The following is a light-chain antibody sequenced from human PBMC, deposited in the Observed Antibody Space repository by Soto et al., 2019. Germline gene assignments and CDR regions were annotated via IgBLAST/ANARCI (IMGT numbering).Light chain of an antibody. Sequence: EIVMTQSPATLSVSPGGRATLSFRASQSISSNLAWYQQKPGQAPRLLMFRTSSRATGFPARFSGSGSGTEFNLTISSLQSEDFGVYYCQQYNNWPRATFGGGTRLEIK. V-gene: IGKV3-15*01. CDR1: QSISSN. CDR2: RTS. J-gene: IGKJ5*01. CDR3: QQYNNWPRAT.